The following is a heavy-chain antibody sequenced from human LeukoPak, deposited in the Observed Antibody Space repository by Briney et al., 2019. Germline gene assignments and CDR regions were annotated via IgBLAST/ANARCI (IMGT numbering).Heavy chain of an antibody. CDR1: GFTFSRYW. J-gene: IGHJ6*03. CDR2: TKQDGSEK. CDR3: ARVSYAFWSGPYYYYYMDV. V-gene: IGHV3-7*01. D-gene: IGHD3-3*01. Sequence: GGSLRLSCAASGFTFSRYWMRWVRQAAGEGRGWVANTKQDGSEKSYLDSVQPRFPISRHNARNSLSLQMSSLPAEATAVYYCARVSYAFWSGPYYYYYMDVWGKGPPVTVSS.